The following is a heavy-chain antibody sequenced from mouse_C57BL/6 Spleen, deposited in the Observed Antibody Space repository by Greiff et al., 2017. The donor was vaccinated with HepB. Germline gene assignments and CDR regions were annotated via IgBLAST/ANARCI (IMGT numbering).Heavy chain of an antibody. Sequence: VQLQQPGAELVKPGASVKMSCKASGYTFTSYWITWVKQRPGQGLEWIGDIYPGSGSTNYNEKFKSKATLTVDTSSSTAYMQLSSLTSEDSAVYYCARTPPTMVTTGDYWGQGTTLTVSS. CDR2: IYPGSGST. CDR3: ARTPPTMVTTGDY. CDR1: GYTFTSYW. V-gene: IGHV1-55*01. J-gene: IGHJ2*01. D-gene: IGHD2-9*01.